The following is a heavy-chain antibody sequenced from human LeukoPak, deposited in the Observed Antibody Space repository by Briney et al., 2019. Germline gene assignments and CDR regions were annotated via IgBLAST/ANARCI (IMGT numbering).Heavy chain of an antibody. V-gene: IGHV4-59*08. CDR3: ARPRRYDSSGYYPPMLFDI. CDR2: IYYSGST. J-gene: IGHJ3*02. Sequence: SETLSLTCTVSGDSISSYYWSWIRQPLGKGLEWIGYIYYSGSTNYNPSLKSRVTISVDTSKNQFSLKLSSVTAADTAVYYCARPRRYDSSGYYPPMLFDIWGQGTMVTVSS. D-gene: IGHD3-22*01. CDR1: GDSISSYY.